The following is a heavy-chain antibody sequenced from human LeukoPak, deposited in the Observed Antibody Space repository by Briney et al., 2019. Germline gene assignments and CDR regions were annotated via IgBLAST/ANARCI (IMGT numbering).Heavy chain of an antibody. CDR1: RFSFSSYT. D-gene: IGHD5-12*01. CDR2: MSYDVSHK. V-gene: IGHV3-30*04. CDR3: ARDVGGYAFDY. Sequence: VGSPRLSCVASRFSFSSYTMHWVRQAPGKXLEWVAVMSYDVSHKYHADSVKGRFTISRDNSKNTVYLQVNSLRAEDTAIYYCARDVGGYAFDYWGQGTLVTVSS. J-gene: IGHJ4*02.